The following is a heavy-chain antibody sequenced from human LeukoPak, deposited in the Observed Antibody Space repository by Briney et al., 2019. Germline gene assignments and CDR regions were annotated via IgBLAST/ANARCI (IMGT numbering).Heavy chain of an antibody. Sequence: ASVKVSCKASGYTFTSYGISWVRQAPGQGLEWMGWISAYNGNTNYAQKLQGRVTMTTDTSTSTAYMELRSLRSDDTAVYYCARDLYSSSWYGGGGFDYWGQGTLVTVSS. CDR3: ARDLYSSSWYGGGGFDY. CDR1: GYTFTSYG. J-gene: IGHJ4*02. CDR2: ISAYNGNT. D-gene: IGHD6-13*01. V-gene: IGHV1-18*01.